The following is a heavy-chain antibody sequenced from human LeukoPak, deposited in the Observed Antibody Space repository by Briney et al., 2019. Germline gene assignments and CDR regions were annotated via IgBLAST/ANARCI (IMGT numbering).Heavy chain of an antibody. CDR3: ARGPYYYDSSGQNEYFQH. Sequence: ASVKVSCKASGYTFTGYYMHWVRQAPGHGLEWMGWINPNSGGTNYAQKFQGRVTMTRDTSISTAYMELSRLRSDDTAVYYCARGPYYYDSSGQNEYFQHWGQGTLVTVSS. J-gene: IGHJ1*01. CDR1: GYTFTGYY. V-gene: IGHV1-2*02. D-gene: IGHD3-22*01. CDR2: INPNSGGT.